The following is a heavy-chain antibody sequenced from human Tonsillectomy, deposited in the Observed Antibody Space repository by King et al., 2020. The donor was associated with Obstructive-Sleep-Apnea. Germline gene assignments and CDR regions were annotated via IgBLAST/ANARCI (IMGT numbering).Heavy chain of an antibody. CDR2: ISTYNGKT. CDR1: GYTFTSYG. J-gene: IGHJ4*02. CDR3: ARGHSGTIDY. Sequence: QLVQSGAEVKKPGASVKVSCKASGYTFTSYGVSWVRQAPGQGLEWMAWISTYNGKTKYAQKFQGRVTMTTDTSTSTAYMELRSLRSDDTAVYYSARGHSGTIDYWGQGTLVSVSS. V-gene: IGHV1-18*01. D-gene: IGHD2-8*01.